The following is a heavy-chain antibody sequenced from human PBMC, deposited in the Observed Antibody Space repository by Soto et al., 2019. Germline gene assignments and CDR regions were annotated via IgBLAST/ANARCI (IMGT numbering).Heavy chain of an antibody. CDR1: GGSISSSSYY. CDR3: ASSWYLYYYYYGMDV. J-gene: IGHJ6*02. V-gene: IGHV4-39*01. CDR2: IYYSGST. D-gene: IGHD6-13*01. Sequence: KTSETLSLTCTVSGGSISSSSYYWGWIRQPPGKGLEWIGSIYYSGSTYYNPSLKSRVTISVDTSKNQFSLKLSSVTAADTAVYYCASSWYLYYYYYGMDVWGQGTTVTVSS.